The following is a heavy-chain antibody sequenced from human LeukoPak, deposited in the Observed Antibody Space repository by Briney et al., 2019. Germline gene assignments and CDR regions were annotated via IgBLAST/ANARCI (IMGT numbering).Heavy chain of an antibody. CDR3: ARQGDNGYADY. V-gene: IGHV4-39*07. CDR1: GGSISSRNYY. CDR2: MFYSGTT. Sequence: SETLSLTCTVSGGSISSRNYYWGWIRQPPGKGLEWIGSMFYSGTTYYNPSLKSRVTISRDTSKNQFSLKLASVTAADTAMYYCARQGDNGYADYWGQGTLVTVSS. D-gene: IGHD2-2*03. J-gene: IGHJ4*02.